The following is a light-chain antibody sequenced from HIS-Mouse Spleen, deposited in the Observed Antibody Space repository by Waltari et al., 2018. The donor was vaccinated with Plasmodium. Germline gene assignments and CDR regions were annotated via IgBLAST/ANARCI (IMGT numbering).Light chain of an antibody. V-gene: IGKV1-27*01. Sequence: DIQMTQSPSSLSASVGDRVTITCRASQGISTYLAWDQQKPGKVPKLLIYAASTVPSGVPSRFSGSGAGTDVTLTISILQPEDVATDYCQKYNSAPWTFGQGTKVEIK. CDR3: QKYNSAPWT. CDR1: QGISTY. J-gene: IGKJ1*01. CDR2: AAS.